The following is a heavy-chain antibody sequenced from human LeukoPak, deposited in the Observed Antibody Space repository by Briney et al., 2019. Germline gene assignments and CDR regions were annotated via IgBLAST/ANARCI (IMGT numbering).Heavy chain of an antibody. CDR2: IYYSGST. Sequence: SETLSLTCTVSGGSISSGGYYWSWIRQHPGKGLEWLGYIYYSGSTYYNPSLKSRVTISVDTSKNQFSLKLSSVTAADTAVYYCARDRDYGSGSFVDYWGQGTLVTVSS. CDR1: GGSISSGGYY. CDR3: ARDRDYGSGSFVDY. V-gene: IGHV4-31*03. D-gene: IGHD3-10*01. J-gene: IGHJ4*02.